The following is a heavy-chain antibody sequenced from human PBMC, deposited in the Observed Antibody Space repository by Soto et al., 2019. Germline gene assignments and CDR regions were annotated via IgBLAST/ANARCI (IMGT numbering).Heavy chain of an antibody. D-gene: IGHD6-19*01. CDR3: ARHEVAGSGWLN. Sequence: PSETLSLTCTVSGASISSSSFYWGWIRQPPGKGLESIAYIYYDGSTYYNPSLKSRVTISLDTSKNQFSLKLSSVTAADTAVYYCARHEVAGSGWLNWGQGTLVTVSS. V-gene: IGHV4-39*01. CDR1: GASISSSSFY. CDR2: IYYDGST. J-gene: IGHJ4*02.